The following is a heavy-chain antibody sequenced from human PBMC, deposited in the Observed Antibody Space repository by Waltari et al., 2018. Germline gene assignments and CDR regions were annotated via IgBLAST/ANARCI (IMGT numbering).Heavy chain of an antibody. V-gene: IGHV4-34*01. J-gene: IGHJ4*02. Sequence: QVQLQQWGAGLLKPSETLSLTCAVYGGSFSGYYWSWIRQPPGKGLEWIGEINHSGSTNDNPSLRSRVTISVDTSKNQFSLKLSSVTAADTAVYYWARTQTTEGYFDYWGQGTLVTVSS. CDR1: GGSFSGYY. D-gene: IGHD1-1*01. CDR2: INHSGST. CDR3: ARTQTTEGYFDY.